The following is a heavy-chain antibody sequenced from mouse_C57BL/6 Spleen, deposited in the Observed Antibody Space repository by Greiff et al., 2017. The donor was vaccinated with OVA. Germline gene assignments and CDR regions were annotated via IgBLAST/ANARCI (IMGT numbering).Heavy chain of an antibody. CDR2: IDPETGGT. CDR1: GYTFTDYE. J-gene: IGHJ2*01. V-gene: IGHV1-15*01. CDR3: TRDWDGTYYFDY. D-gene: IGHD4-1*01. Sequence: VQRVESGAELVRPGASVTLSCKASGYTFTDYEMHWVKQTPVHGLEWIGAIDPETGGTAYNQKFKGKAILTADKSSSTAYMELRSLTSEDSAVYYCTRDWDGTYYFDYWGQGTTLTVSS.